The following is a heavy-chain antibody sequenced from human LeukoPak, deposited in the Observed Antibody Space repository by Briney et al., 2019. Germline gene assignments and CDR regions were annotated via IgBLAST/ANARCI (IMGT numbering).Heavy chain of an antibody. J-gene: IGHJ5*02. CDR1: GGSISSYY. V-gene: IGHV4-59*01. D-gene: IGHD3-10*01. Sequence: SETLSLTCTVSGGSISSYYWSWLRQSPGKGLECIGYIHYTGSTNYNPSLKSRVTISVETSKNRFSLKLKSVTAADTAVYYCARGGYYGSGNDFRFDPWGQGTLVTVSS. CDR2: IHYTGST. CDR3: ARGGYYGSGNDFRFDP.